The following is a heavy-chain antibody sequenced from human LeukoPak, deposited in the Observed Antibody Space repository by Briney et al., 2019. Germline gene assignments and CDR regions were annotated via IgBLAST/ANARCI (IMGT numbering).Heavy chain of an antibody. Sequence: GGSLRLSCAASGFILSTYWMSWVRQAPGKGLEWVGRIKSKTDGGTTDYAAPVKGRFTISRDDSKNTLYLQMHSLKTEDTAIYYCTTCPDTYYDILTGYMDVWGKGTTVTVSS. D-gene: IGHD3-9*01. CDR3: TTCPDTYYDILTGYMDV. J-gene: IGHJ6*03. CDR2: IKSKTDGGTT. V-gene: IGHV3-15*01. CDR1: GFILSTYW.